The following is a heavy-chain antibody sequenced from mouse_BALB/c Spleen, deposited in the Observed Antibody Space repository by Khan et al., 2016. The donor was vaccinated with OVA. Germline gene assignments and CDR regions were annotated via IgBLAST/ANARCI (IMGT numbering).Heavy chain of an antibody. D-gene: IGHD1-1*01. V-gene: IGHV1-77*01. CDR3: ARFPYGSKVYYFDY. CDR2: IYPGSGST. Sequence: QVQLKESGPELVKPGASVKMSCKATGYTFTDYVISWVKQRTGQGLEWIGEIYPGSGSTYYNKKFKGRATLTADKSSNTAYMQLSSLTSEDSAVYFCARFPYGSKVYYFDYWGQGTTLTVSS. CDR1: GYTFTDYV. J-gene: IGHJ2*01.